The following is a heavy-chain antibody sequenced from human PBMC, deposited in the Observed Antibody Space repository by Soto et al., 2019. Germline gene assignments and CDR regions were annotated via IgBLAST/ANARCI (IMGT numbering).Heavy chain of an antibody. D-gene: IGHD6-19*01. CDR2: ISWNSGTI. Sequence: PGGSLRVCWGAAGVTCDDYGRHWVLQAPGKGLEWVSGISWNSGTIGYADSVKGRFTISRDNAKNSLYLQTNSLRAEDTALYFCAKDGDSGWYYFDCWGQGTLVTVSS. CDR1: GVTCDDYG. CDR3: AKDGDSGWYYFDC. V-gene: IGHV3-9*01. J-gene: IGHJ4*02.